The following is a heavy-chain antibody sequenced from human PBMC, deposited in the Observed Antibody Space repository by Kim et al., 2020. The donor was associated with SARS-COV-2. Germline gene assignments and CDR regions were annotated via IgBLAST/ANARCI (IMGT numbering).Heavy chain of an antibody. J-gene: IGHJ5*02. CDR2: VHYTGST. D-gene: IGHD1-7*01. CDR1: GASITAYY. CDR3: AREGDWHYAKWFDP. V-gene: IGHV4-59*13. Sequence: SETLSLTCSVSGASITAYYWSWIRQPPGKGLEWIGYVHYTGSTNYNPSLESRVDMSVDTSKNQFSLRLTSVSAADTAVYYCAREGDWHYAKWFDPWGQG.